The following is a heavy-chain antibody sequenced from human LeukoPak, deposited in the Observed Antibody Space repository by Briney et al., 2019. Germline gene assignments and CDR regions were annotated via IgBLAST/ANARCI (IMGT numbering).Heavy chain of an antibody. CDR3: ASGSSGYYYGEPTDAFDI. CDR1: GYTFTSYG. Sequence: EASVKVSCKASGYTFTSYGISWVRQAPGQGLEWMGWISAYNGNTNYAQKLQGRVTMTTDTSTSTAYMELRSLRSDDTAVYYCASGSSGYYYGEPTDAFDIWGQGTMVTVSS. V-gene: IGHV1-18*01. D-gene: IGHD3-22*01. CDR2: ISAYNGNT. J-gene: IGHJ3*02.